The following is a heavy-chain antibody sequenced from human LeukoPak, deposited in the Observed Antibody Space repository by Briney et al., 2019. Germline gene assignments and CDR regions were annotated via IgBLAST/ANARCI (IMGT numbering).Heavy chain of an antibody. CDR1: SRPNSSSSYH. Sequence: SETQSLPCTVSSRPNSSSSYHGAWIRQPPARGVGRIESMYYSESTYYNPSLKSRVTRSGDTSKNQFSLKQSSVTAADTAVYYCARQYCSSTSCLGWCDPWGQGNLVTVSS. CDR3: ARQYCSSTSCLGWCDP. CDR2: MYYSEST. V-gene: IGHV4-39*01. J-gene: IGHJ5*02. D-gene: IGHD2-2*01.